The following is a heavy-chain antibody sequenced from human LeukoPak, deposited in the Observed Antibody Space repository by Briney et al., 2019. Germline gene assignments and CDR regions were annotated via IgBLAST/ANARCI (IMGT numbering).Heavy chain of an antibody. CDR2: ISYGGSNR. J-gene: IGHJ4*02. V-gene: IGHV3-30*18. D-gene: IGHD2-2*01. CDR1: GFTFSSYS. Sequence: GGSLRLSCAASGFTFSSYSMNWVRQAPGKGLEWVAVISYGGSNRYYADSVKGRSTISRDNSKNTLYLQMNSLRTEDTAVYYCAKDLQGHYALDYWGQGTLVTVSS. CDR3: AKDLQGHYALDY.